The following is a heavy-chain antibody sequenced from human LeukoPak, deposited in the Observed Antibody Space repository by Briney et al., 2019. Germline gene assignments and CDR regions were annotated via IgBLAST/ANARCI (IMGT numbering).Heavy chain of an antibody. Sequence: ASVKVSCKASGYTFTSYYMHWVRQAPGQGLEWMGIINPSGGSTSYAQKFQGRVTMTRDMSTSTVYMELSSLRSEDTAVYYCARDGAVDILTGYGAFDIWGQGTMVTVSS. CDR2: INPSGGST. V-gene: IGHV1-46*01. CDR3: ARDGAVDILTGYGAFDI. J-gene: IGHJ3*02. CDR1: GYTFTSYY. D-gene: IGHD3-9*01.